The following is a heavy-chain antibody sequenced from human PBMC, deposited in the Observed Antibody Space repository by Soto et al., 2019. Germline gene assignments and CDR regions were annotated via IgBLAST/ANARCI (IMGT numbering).Heavy chain of an antibody. D-gene: IGHD2-15*01. V-gene: IGHV3-23*01. CDR3: ANLGYCSGGSCQPGGF. CDR1: GFTLSSYA. CDR2: ISGSGGST. Sequence: PGGSLRLSCAASGFTLSSYAMSWVRQAPGKGLEWVSAISGSGGSTYYADSVKGRFTISRDNSKNTLYLQMNSLRAEDTAVYYCANLGYCSGGSCQPGGFWGQGTLVTVSS. J-gene: IGHJ4*02.